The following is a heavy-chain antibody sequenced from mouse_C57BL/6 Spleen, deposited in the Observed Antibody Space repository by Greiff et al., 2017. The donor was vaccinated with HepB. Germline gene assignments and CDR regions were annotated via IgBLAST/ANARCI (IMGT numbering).Heavy chain of an antibody. V-gene: IGHV2-2*01. Sequence: VKVVESGPGLVQPSQSLSITCTVSGFSLTSYGVHWVRQSPGKGLEWLGVIWSGGSTDYNAAFISRLSISKDNSKSQVFFKMNSLQADDTAIYYCARVYDGYYNYFDYWGQGTTLTVSS. CDR2: IWSGGST. CDR3: ARVYDGYYNYFDY. J-gene: IGHJ2*01. CDR1: GFSLTSYG. D-gene: IGHD2-3*01.